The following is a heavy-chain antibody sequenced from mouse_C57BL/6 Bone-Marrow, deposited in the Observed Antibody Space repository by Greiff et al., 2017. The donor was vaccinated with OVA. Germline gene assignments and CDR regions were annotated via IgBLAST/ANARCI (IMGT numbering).Heavy chain of an antibody. CDR3: ARGELLSYYIDY. Sequence: VQLQQSGPELVKPGASVKMSCKASGYTFTDYYMHWVKQSHGKSLEWIGYINPNNGGTSYNQKFKGKATLTVNKSSSTAYMELRNLTSEDSTVYYCARGELLSYYIDYWGQGTTLTVSS. V-gene: IGHV1-22*01. CDR1: GYTFTDYY. J-gene: IGHJ2*01. D-gene: IGHD1-1*01. CDR2: INPNNGGT.